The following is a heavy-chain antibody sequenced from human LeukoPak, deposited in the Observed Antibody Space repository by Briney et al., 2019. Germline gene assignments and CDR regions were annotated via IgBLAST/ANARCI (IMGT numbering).Heavy chain of an antibody. V-gene: IGHV4-59*01. Sequence: PSETLSLTCTVSGGSISSYYWSWIRQPPGKGLEWIGYIYYSGSTNYNPSLKSRVTISVDTSKNQFSLKLSSVTAADTAVYYCARVTGGYSYGPNWFDPWGKGTLVTVSS. D-gene: IGHD5-18*01. CDR2: IYYSGST. CDR3: ARVTGGYSYGPNWFDP. J-gene: IGHJ5*02. CDR1: GGSISSYY.